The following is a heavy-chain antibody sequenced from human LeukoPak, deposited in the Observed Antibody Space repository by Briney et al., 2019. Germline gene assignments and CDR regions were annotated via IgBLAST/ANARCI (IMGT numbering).Heavy chain of an antibody. CDR1: RFTFSTYA. V-gene: IGHV3-23*01. CDR3: AKDRYNDYEGGWFDP. CDR2: ISDSGGST. D-gene: IGHD5-12*01. Sequence: GGSLRLSCAASRFTFSTYAMSWVRHAPGKGLEWVSAISDSGGSTYYADSVRGRFTVSRDNSKNTLYLQMNSLRAEDTAVYYCAKDRYNDYEGGWFDPWGQGTLVTVSS. J-gene: IGHJ5*02.